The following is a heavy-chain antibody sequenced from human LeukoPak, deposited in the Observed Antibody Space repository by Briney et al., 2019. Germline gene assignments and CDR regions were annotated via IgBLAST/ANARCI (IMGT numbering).Heavy chain of an antibody. CDR2: INPSGGTT. CDR1: GYTFTSYY. J-gene: IGHJ2*01. V-gene: IGHV1-46*01. Sequence: ASVKVSCKASGYTFTSYYMHWVRQAPGQGLEWMGIINPSGGTTVYAQKFQGRVTMTRDMSTSTVYMELSSLRSEDTAVYYCARSYYDSSGYNYWYFDLWGRGTLVTVSS. CDR3: ARSYYDSSGYNYWYFDL. D-gene: IGHD3-22*01.